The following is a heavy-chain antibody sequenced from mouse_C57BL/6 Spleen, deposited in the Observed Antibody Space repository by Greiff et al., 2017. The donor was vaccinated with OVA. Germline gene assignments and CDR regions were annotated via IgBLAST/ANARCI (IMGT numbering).Heavy chain of an antibody. CDR1: GYTFTDYE. CDR2: IDPETGGT. CDR3: ARRASYYGSSLYYFDY. V-gene: IGHV1-15*01. J-gene: IGHJ2*01. D-gene: IGHD1-1*01. Sequence: QVQLQQSGAELVRPGASVTLSCKASGYTFTDYEMHWVKQTPVHGLEWIGAIDPETGGTAYNQKFKGKAILTADKSSSTAYMELRSLTSEDSAVYYCARRASYYGSSLYYFDYWGQGTTLTVSS.